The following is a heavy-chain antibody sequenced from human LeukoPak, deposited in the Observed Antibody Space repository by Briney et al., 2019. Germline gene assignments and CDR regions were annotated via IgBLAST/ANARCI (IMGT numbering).Heavy chain of an antibody. CDR3: ARVYTSSWRYLDY. CDR2: INPNSGGT. J-gene: IGHJ4*02. Sequence: ASVKVSCKASGYTFTGYYMHWVRQAPGQGLEWMGWINPNSGGTNYAQKFQGRVTMTRDTSISTAYMELSRLRSDDTAVYYCARVYTSSWRYLDYWGQGTLVTVSS. CDR1: GYTFTGYY. D-gene: IGHD6-13*01. V-gene: IGHV1-2*02.